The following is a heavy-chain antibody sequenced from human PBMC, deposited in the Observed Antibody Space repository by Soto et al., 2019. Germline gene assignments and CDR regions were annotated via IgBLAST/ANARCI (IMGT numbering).Heavy chain of an antibody. CDR2: IYHREST. D-gene: IGHD2-2*03. V-gene: IGHV4-4*02. J-gene: IGHJ5*02. CDR1: GCAISTSNW. Sequence: SDPLSQTFNVSGCAISTSNWRRWMRQPPGRGMEWIGEIYHRESTNYNQSLKRRVNISIDKSKNQFNLKLSSVTAADTAVYYCARDLGYCISTSCSRTNWFDPWGQG. CDR3: ARDLGYCISTSCSRTNWFDP.